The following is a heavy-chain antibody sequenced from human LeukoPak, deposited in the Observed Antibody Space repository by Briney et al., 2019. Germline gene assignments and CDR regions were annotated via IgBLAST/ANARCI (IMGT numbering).Heavy chain of an antibody. V-gene: IGHV3-30*04. CDR1: GFTFNIYA. D-gene: IGHD6-13*01. Sequence: GRSLRLSCAASGFTFNIYAMHWVRQAPGKGLEWVAVISYDESDKYYADSVKGRFTISRDNSKNTLYLQMNSLRVEDTAVYYCARRWSFDHWGQETLVTVSS. J-gene: IGHJ4*02. CDR3: ARRWSFDH. CDR2: ISYDESDK.